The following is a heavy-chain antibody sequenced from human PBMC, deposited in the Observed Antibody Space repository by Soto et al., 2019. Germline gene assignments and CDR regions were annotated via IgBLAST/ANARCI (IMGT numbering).Heavy chain of an antibody. CDR3: ARDPRQLVHGYYFDY. Sequence: GGSLRLSCAASGFTFSSYAMHWVRQAPGKGLEWVAVISYDGSNKYYADSVKGRFTISRDNSKNTLYLQMNSLRAEDTAVYYCARDPRQLVHGYYFDYWGQGTLVTVSS. J-gene: IGHJ4*02. CDR1: GFTFSSYA. CDR2: ISYDGSNK. D-gene: IGHD6-13*01. V-gene: IGHV3-30-3*01.